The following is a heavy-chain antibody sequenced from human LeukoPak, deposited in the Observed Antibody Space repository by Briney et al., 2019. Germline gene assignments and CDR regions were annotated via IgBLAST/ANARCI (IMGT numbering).Heavy chain of an antibody. D-gene: IGHD6-13*01. CDR1: GFTFSSYS. Sequence: GGSLRLSCAASGFTFSSYSMNWVRQAPGKGLEWVSSISSSSSYIYYADSVKGRFTISRDNAKNSLYLQMSSLRAEDTAVYCCARRVRAAAGTEVDYWGQGTLVTVSS. CDR3: ARRVRAAAGTEVDY. V-gene: IGHV3-21*01. CDR2: ISSSSSYI. J-gene: IGHJ4*02.